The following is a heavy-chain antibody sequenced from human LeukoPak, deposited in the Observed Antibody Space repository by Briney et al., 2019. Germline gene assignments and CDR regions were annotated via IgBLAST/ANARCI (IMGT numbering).Heavy chain of an antibody. D-gene: IGHD3-10*01. J-gene: IGHJ5*02. CDR1: GGSISTYY. CDR2: IYTSGST. CDR3: ARSYGSGSSNWFDP. V-gene: IGHV4-4*07. Sequence: SETLSLTCTVSGGSISTYYWSWIRQPAGKGLEWIGHIYTSGSTNYNPSLKSRVTMSVDTSKNQFSLKLSSVTAADTALYYCARSYGSGSSNWFDPWGPGTLATVSS.